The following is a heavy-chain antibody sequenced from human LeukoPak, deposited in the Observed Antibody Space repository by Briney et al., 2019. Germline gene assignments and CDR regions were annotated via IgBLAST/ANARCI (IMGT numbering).Heavy chain of an antibody. V-gene: IGHV3-7*01. J-gene: IGHJ4*02. Sequence: PGGSLRLSCAASGFTFSRYWMDWVRQAPEKGLEWVANINEDGSEKYYVDSVEGRFTISRDNAKNSLYLQMNSLRAEDTAVYFCATRNAFDYWGQGILVTVSS. CDR1: GFTFSRYW. D-gene: IGHD2-8*01. CDR3: ATRNAFDY. CDR2: INEDGSEK.